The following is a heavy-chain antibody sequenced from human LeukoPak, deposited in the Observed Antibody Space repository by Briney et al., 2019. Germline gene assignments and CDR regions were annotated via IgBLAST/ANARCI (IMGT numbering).Heavy chain of an antibody. V-gene: IGHV4-34*01. J-gene: IGHJ4*02. D-gene: IGHD3-10*01. Sequence: SETLSLTCAVYGGSFSGYYWSWIRQPPGKGLEWIGEINHSGSTNYNSSLKSRVTISVDTSKNQFSLKLSSVTAADTAVYYCAMNDYGSGSYRDYWGQGTLVTVSS. CDR2: INHSGST. CDR1: GGSFSGYY. CDR3: AMNDYGSGSYRDY.